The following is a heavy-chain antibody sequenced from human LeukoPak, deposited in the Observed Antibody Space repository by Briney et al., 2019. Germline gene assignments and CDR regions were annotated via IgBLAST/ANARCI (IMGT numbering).Heavy chain of an antibody. J-gene: IGHJ4*02. CDR1: GLSFTNAW. CDR2: LKSKTAGGTT. Sequence: GGSLRLSCAASGLSFTNAWTSWVRQARGKGLEWVDYLKSKTAGGTTDYAAPVKARFTISGDDSKNTLYLQMNSLKTKDTAVYYCTTGNYWGQGTLVTVSS. V-gene: IGHV3-15*01. CDR3: TTGNY.